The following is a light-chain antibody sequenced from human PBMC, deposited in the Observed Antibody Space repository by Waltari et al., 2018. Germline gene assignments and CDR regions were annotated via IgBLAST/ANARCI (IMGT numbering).Light chain of an antibody. J-gene: IGKJ1*01. CDR1: QGISSY. Sequence: AIRITQSPSSLSASTGDRVTITCRASQGISSYLAWYQQKPGKAPKFLIYAASTLQSGVPSRFSGSGSGTDFTLTISCLQSEDFASYYCQQYYSHPPTFGRGTKVENK. V-gene: IGKV1-8*01. CDR3: QQYYSHPPT. CDR2: AAS.